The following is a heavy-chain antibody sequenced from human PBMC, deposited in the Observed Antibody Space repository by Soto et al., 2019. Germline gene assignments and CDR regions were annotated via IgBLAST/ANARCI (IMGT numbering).Heavy chain of an antibody. Sequence: GSLILSCATSGFTFSIFEIDLVRQAPGKGLEWVSSIHRASTYIYYADSVRGRFTISRDNAKSSLYLQMNSLTVEDTAVYYCARRAVTTYHFFDYWGQGALVTVSS. V-gene: IGHV3-21*06. J-gene: IGHJ4*02. CDR2: IHRASTYI. D-gene: IGHD4-17*01. CDR1: GFTFSIFE. CDR3: ARRAVTTYHFFDY.